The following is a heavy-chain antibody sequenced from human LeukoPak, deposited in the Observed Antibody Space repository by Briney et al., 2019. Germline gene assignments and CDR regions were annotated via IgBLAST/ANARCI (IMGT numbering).Heavy chain of an antibody. J-gene: IGHJ4*02. D-gene: IGHD3-10*01. CDR2: ILYDGSNK. CDR3: AKDLTPLMVRGAAVDY. Sequence: GGSLRLSCAASGFTFSSYGMHWVRQAPGKGLGWVAFILYDGSNKYYADSVKGRFTISRANSKNTLYLQMNSLRAEDTAVNYCAKDLTPLMVRGAAVDYWGQGTLVTVSS. CDR1: GFTFSSYG. V-gene: IGHV3-30*02.